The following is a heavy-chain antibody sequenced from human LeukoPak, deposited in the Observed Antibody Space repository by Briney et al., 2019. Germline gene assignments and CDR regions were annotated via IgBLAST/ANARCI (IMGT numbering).Heavy chain of an antibody. CDR3: ASLCQTPEGGDY. Sequence: SETLSLTCTVSGGSISSSSYYWGWIRQPPGKGLEWIGSIYYSGSTYYNPSLESRVTISVDTSKNQFSLKLSSVTAADTAVYYCASLCQTPEGGDYWGQGTLVTVSS. J-gene: IGHJ4*02. D-gene: IGHD4-23*01. V-gene: IGHV4-39*07. CDR1: GGSISSSSYY. CDR2: IYYSGST.